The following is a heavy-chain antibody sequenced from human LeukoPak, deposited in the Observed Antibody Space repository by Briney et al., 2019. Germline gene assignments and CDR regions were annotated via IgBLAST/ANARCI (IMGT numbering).Heavy chain of an antibody. V-gene: IGHV4-39*07. CDR2: IYYSGST. CDR3: ARDRGGGGSCHFDY. CDR1: GGSISSSSYY. D-gene: IGHD2-15*01. Sequence: PSETLSLTCTVSGGSISSSSYYWGWIRQPPGKGLEWIGSIYYSGSTYYNPSLKSRVTISVDTSKNQFSLKLSSVTAADTAVYYCARDRGGGGSCHFDYWGQGTLVTVSS. J-gene: IGHJ4*02.